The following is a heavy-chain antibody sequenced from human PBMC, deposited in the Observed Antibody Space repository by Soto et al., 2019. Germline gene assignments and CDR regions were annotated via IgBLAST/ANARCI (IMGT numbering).Heavy chain of an antibody. CDR2: ISGGGDGA. D-gene: IGHD2-15*01. Sequence: EVQLLESGGGLAQPGGSLRLSCAASGFTFSSYAMSWVRQAPGKGLEWVSTISGGGDGAYYADSVKGHFTISRDNSKNTLYLQMNSLRAEDTAIYYCAKKGLGSLKTYCSGSGCHYAFDIWGQGTMVTVSS. CDR3: AKKGLGSLKTYCSGSGCHYAFDI. J-gene: IGHJ3*02. V-gene: IGHV3-23*01. CDR1: GFTFSSYA.